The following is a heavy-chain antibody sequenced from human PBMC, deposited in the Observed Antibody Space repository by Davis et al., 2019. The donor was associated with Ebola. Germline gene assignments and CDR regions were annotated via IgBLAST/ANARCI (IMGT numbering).Heavy chain of an antibody. J-gene: IGHJ6*02. CDR1: GFTFSTYA. CDR2: ISSNSNSR. D-gene: IGHD2-21*01. Sequence: PGGSLRLSCAASGFTFSTYAINWVRRAPGKGLEWTSYISSNSNSRHYADSVKGRFTISRDNAKNSLYLQLTSLRDEDTALYYCVRDPVVRVQGDYYYGMDVWGQGTTVIVSS. V-gene: IGHV3-48*02. CDR3: VRDPVVRVQGDYYYGMDV.